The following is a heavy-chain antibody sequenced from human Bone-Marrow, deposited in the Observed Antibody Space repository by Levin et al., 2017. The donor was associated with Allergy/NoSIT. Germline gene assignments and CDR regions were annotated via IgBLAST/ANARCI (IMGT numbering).Heavy chain of an antibody. D-gene: IGHD5-18*01. CDR1: GYTFTSYG. Sequence: ASVKVSCKASGYTFTSYGISWVRQAPGQGLEWMGWISAYNGNTNYAQKLQGRVTMTTDTSTSTAYMELRSLRSDDTAVYYCARDPPRGYSYGGFDYWGQGTLVTVSS. J-gene: IGHJ4*02. CDR3: ARDPPRGYSYGGFDY. V-gene: IGHV1-18*01. CDR2: ISAYNGNT.